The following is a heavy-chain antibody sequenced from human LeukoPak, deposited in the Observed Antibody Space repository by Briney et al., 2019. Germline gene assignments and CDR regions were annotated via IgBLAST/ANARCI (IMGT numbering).Heavy chain of an antibody. CDR3: ARGPQFSSGLNFHRVIES. J-gene: IGHJ4*02. CDR2: INTNSGGA. Sequence: ASVKVSCKASGYTFTDYYMHWVRQAPGQGLEWMGWINTNSGGANYAQKFKGRVTMTRDTSITTAYMELSGLTSDDTAVIYCARGPQFSSGLNFHRVIESWGQGTLVTVSS. V-gene: IGHV1-2*02. D-gene: IGHD6-19*01. CDR1: GYTFTDYY.